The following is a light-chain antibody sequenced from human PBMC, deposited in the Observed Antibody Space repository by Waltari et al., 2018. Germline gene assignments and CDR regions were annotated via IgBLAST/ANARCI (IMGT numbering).Light chain of an antibody. V-gene: IGLV3-1*01. CDR1: KLGDKY. Sequence: SYELTQPPSVSVSPGQTASITCSGDKLGDKYACWYQQKPGQSPLRVVYQDSKRPSVIPERFSGSNSGNTATLTISGTQAMDEADYYCQAWDSSTVVFGGGTKLTVL. CDR2: QDS. CDR3: QAWDSSTVV. J-gene: IGLJ2*01.